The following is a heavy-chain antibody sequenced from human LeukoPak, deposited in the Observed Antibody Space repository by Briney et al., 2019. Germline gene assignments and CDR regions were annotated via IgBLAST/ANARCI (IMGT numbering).Heavy chain of an antibody. J-gene: IGHJ6*02. CDR1: GFTFSNYA. V-gene: IGHV3-23*01. CDR3: ATKYGSGSWSSYGMDV. CDR2: ISLGTSDT. Sequence: GGSLKLSCAAPGFTFSNYAMSWVRQAPGKGLEWVSGISLGTSDTYYADSVKGRFTISRDNSRTTLYLQMNSLRAEDTAVYYCATKYGSGSWSSYGMDVWGQGTTVTVSS. D-gene: IGHD3-10*01.